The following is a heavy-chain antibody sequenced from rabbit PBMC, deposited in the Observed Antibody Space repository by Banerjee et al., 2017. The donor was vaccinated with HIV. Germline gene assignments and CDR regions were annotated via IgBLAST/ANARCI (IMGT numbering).Heavy chain of an antibody. CDR3: ARDGGSGWGAPYYFSL. D-gene: IGHD4-1*01. CDR2: IYVGFEHP. V-gene: IGHV1S45*01. J-gene: IGHJ4*01. Sequence: QEHLEESGGDLVKPEGSLTLTCKASGFTISNGYWICWVRQAPGKGLEWVACIYVGFEHPYYATWAKGRFTISKASSTMLTLQMTSLTAADTATYFCARDGGSGWGAPYYFSLWGQGTLVTVS. CDR1: GFTISNGYW.